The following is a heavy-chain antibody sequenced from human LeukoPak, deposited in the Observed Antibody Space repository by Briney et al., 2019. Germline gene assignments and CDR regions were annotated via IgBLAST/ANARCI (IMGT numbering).Heavy chain of an antibody. V-gene: IGHV1-2*06. Sequence: GASVKVSCKASGYTFTGYYMHWVRQAPGQGLEWMGRINPNSGGTNYAQKFQGRVTMTTDESTSTAYMELSSLRSEDTAVYYCAREPFDNWGQGTLGTVSS. CDR3: AREPFDN. J-gene: IGHJ4*02. CDR2: INPNSGGT. CDR1: GYTFTGYY.